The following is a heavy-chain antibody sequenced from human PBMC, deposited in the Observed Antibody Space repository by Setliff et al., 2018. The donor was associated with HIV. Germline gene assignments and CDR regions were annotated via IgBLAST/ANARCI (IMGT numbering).Heavy chain of an antibody. V-gene: IGHV4-59*01. CDR1: GASISSYY. CDR2: IYYRGGT. Sequence: SETLSLTCNVSGASISSYYWSWIRQPPGKGLEWIGYIYYRGGTNYNPSLKSRLTIPVDAAKNQFSLKLSSVTTADTAVYYCARATATWLVDNWGQGTLVTVSS. D-gene: IGHD2-15*01. J-gene: IGHJ4*02. CDR3: ARATATWLVDN.